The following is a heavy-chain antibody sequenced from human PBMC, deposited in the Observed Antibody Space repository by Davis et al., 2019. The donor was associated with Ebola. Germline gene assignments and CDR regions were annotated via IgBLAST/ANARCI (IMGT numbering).Heavy chain of an antibody. V-gene: IGHV3-30*18. D-gene: IGHD4-11*01. CDR1: GFTFSSYG. CDR3: AKGTVTTPYYFYGMDV. CDR2: ISYDGSNK. Sequence: GESLKISCAASGFTFSSYGMHWVRQAPGKGLEWVAVISYDGSNKYYADSVKGRFTISRDNAKNTLYLQMNSLRPEDTGVYYCAKGTVTTPYYFYGMDVWGQGTTVTVSS. J-gene: IGHJ6*02.